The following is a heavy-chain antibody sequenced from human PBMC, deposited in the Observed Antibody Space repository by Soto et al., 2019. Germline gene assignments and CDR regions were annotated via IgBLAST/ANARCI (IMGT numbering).Heavy chain of an antibody. CDR3: ASSSPLKDYYGSGSYLDY. J-gene: IGHJ4*02. CDR2: INHSGST. CDR1: GGSFSGYY. Sequence: PSETLSLTCAVYGGSFSGYYWSWIRQPPGKGLEWIGEINHSGSTNYNPSLKSRVTISVDTSKNQLSLKLSSVTAADTAVYYCASSSPLKDYYGSGSYLDYWGQGTLVTVSS. D-gene: IGHD3-10*01. V-gene: IGHV4-34*01.